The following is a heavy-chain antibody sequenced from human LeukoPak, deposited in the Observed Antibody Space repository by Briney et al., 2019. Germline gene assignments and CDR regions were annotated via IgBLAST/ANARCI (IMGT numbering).Heavy chain of an antibody. Sequence: PGGSLRLSCAASGFTFSRYTMNWVRQAPGKGLEWVASISTSSIYKYYGDSVKGRFTISRDNTRISVYLEMDSLRVQDTALYYCARAPVIFGSGTQDAFDIWGQGTMVTVSS. CDR3: ARAPVIFGSGTQDAFDI. CDR2: ISTSSIYK. V-gene: IGHV3-21*01. D-gene: IGHD3-10*01. J-gene: IGHJ3*02. CDR1: GFTFSRYT.